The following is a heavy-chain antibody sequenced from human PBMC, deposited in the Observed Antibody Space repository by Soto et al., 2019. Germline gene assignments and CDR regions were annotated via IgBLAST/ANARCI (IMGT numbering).Heavy chain of an antibody. J-gene: IGHJ4*02. CDR3: GKDGGFIDPFDC. Sequence: EVQLLESGGGLVQPGGSLRLSCAASGFAFSSYAKSWVRQAPGKGLEWVSSISGSTSGTYYADAVKGRFTISRDNSNNTLYLQMTILSAEDTAVYYCGKDGGFIDPFDCWGQGALVTVSS. CDR1: GFAFSSYA. CDR2: ISGSTSGT. V-gene: IGHV3-23*01. D-gene: IGHD3-16*02.